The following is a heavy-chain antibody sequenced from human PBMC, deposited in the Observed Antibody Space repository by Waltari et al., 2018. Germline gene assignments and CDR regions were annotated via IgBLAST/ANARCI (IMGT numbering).Heavy chain of an antibody. J-gene: IGHJ6*02. D-gene: IGHD6-13*01. Sequence: VQLVQSGAEGKTPGSSVKVSCKATGVTFSSWANSSLRRAPGQGLEWMGGIIPILGIANYAQKFQGRVTITADKSTSTAYMKLSSLGSEDTAVYYCARVSTQTSYYYYGMDVWGQGTTVTVSS. CDR3: ARVSTQTSYYYYGMDV. V-gene: IGHV1-69*04. CDR2: IIPILGIA. CDR1: GVTFSSWA.